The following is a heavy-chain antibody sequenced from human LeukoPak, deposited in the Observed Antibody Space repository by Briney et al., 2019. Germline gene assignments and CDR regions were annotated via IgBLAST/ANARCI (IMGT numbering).Heavy chain of an antibody. Sequence: PGGSLRLSCAASGFXFSNFWIHWVRQAPGKGLVWVSRVNSDGSATVYADSVKGRFTISRDNAKNTLYLQMNSLSAEDTAVYHCARFVTGYLDPWGQGTLVTVSS. CDR1: GFXFSNFW. J-gene: IGHJ5*02. CDR2: VNSDGSAT. V-gene: IGHV3-74*01. CDR3: ARFVTGYLDP. D-gene: IGHD3-9*01.